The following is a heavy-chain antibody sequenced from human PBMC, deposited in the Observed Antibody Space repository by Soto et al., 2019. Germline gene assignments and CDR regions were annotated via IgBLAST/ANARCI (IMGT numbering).Heavy chain of an antibody. CDR2: IYSGGST. V-gene: IGHV3-66*01. Sequence: GGSLRLSCAASGFTVSSNYMSWVRQAPGKGLEWVSVIYSGGSTYYADSVKCRFTISRHNSKNTLYLQMNSLRAEDPAVYYCASGYSYGYVAFDIWGQGTMVTVSS. CDR1: GFTVSSNY. J-gene: IGHJ3*02. CDR3: ASGYSYGYVAFDI. D-gene: IGHD5-18*01.